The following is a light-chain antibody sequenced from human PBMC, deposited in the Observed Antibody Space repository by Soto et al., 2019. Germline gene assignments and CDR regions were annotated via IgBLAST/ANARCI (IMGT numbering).Light chain of an antibody. V-gene: IGLV2-14*03. CDR1: SSDVGGYNY. Sequence: QSALTQPASVSGSPGQSITISCTGTSSDVGGYNYVSWYQHHPGKAPKLIIYDVSTRPSGVSIRFSGSKSDNTASLTISGLQPEDEADYHFSSYTTSNTRQIVFGTGTKLTVL. J-gene: IGLJ1*01. CDR3: SSYTTSNTRQIV. CDR2: DVS.